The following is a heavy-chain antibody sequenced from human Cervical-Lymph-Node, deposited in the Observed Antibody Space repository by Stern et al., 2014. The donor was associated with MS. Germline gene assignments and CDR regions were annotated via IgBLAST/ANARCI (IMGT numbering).Heavy chain of an antibody. J-gene: IGHJ4*02. CDR2: INPNGGST. CDR1: GYTFTTYY. D-gene: IGHD1-26*01. Sequence: QLQLVQSGAEVKKPWASVTVSCKASGYTFTTYYMHWVRQPPGQGLEWIGIINPNGGSTDYPHRVKGRVTMTMDTTKTTVYMELSSLRSEDTAVYYCARDCSARELGVLAYWGQGTLVTVSS. V-gene: IGHV1-46*01. CDR3: ARDCSARELGVLAY.